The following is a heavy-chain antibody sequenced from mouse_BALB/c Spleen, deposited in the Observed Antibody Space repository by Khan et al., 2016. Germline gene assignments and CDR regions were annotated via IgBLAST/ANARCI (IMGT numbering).Heavy chain of an antibody. J-gene: IGHJ3*01. Sequence: VQLQQSGADLVKPGASVKLSCTAPGFNIKDTYIHWVKQRPEQALEWIGRIDPANGNTEYDPKFQGKATITADISSNTAYLQLSSLTSEDTDVYYCARIYYGGAYLGQGTLVTVSA. CDR3: ARIYYGGAY. V-gene: IGHV14-3*02. D-gene: IGHD2-1*01. CDR2: IDPANGNT. CDR1: GFNIKDTY.